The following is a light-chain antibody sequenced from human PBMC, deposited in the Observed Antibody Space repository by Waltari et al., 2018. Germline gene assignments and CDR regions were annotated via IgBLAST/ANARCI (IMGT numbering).Light chain of an antibody. CDR1: QSISSY. CDR2: AAS. J-gene: IGKJ1*01. CDR3: QQSYSTWT. V-gene: IGKV1-39*01. Sequence: DIQMTQSPSSLSASVGDRVTITCRASQSISSYLNWYQQKPGKAPKLLIYAASSLQSGVPSRFSGSGSGTDFTTTISSLQPEDFATYYCQQSYSTWTFGQGTKVEIK.